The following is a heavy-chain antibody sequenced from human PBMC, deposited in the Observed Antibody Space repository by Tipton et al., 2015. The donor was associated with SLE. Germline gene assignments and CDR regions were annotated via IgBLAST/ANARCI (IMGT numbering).Heavy chain of an antibody. CDR2: IYHSGST. V-gene: IGHV4-38-2*02. J-gene: IGHJ4*02. D-gene: IGHD3-3*01. CDR3: ARAVRYDSSRGYFDY. CDR1: GYSISSGYY. Sequence: LRLSCTVSGYSISSGYYWGWIRQPPGKGLEWIGSIYHSGSTYYHRSLKSRVTISVDTSKNQFSLKLGSVTAADTAVYYCARAVRYDSSRGYFDYWGQGTLVTVSS.